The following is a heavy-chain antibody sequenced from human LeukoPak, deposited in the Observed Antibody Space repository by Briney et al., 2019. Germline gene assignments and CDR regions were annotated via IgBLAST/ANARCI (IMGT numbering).Heavy chain of an antibody. D-gene: IGHD3-9*01. V-gene: IGHV1-18*01. Sequence: GASVKVSCKASGYTFSNYGLSWVRQARGQGLEWMGWISGHNGNTNYAHKFQGRVSMTTDTPTRTAYMELKSLRSDDTAVYYCVLGDILTGYWAEYFPYWGQGTLVTVSS. CDR2: ISGHNGNT. CDR1: GYTFSNYG. CDR3: VLGDILTGYWAEYFPY. J-gene: IGHJ4*02.